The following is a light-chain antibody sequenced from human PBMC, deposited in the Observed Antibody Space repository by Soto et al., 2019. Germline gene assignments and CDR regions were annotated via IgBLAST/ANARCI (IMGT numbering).Light chain of an antibody. J-gene: IGLJ1*01. CDR1: SSDVGAYNS. Sequence: QSALTQPASVSGSPGQSITISCTGTSSDVGAYNSVSWYQQEPGKAPRLLIYEVTNRPSGVSSRFSGSKSANTASLTISGLQADDEADYYCSSYTRSSTFVFGT. CDR3: SSYTRSSTFV. CDR2: EVT. V-gene: IGLV2-14*01.